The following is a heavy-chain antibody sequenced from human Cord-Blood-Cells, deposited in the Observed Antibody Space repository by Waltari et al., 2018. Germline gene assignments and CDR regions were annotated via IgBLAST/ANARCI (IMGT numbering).Heavy chain of an antibody. D-gene: IGHD1-1*01. J-gene: IGHJ3*02. CDR3: ARDPHNLDAFDI. V-gene: IGHV3-21*01. CDR1: GSTFSSYS. CDR2: ISSSSSYI. Sequence: EVQLVESGGGLVKPGGSLRLSCAASGSTFSSYSMNWVCQAPGKGLEWVSSISSSSSYIYYADSVKGRFTISRDNAKNSLYLQMNSLRAEDTAVYYCARDPHNLDAFDIWGQGTMVTVSS.